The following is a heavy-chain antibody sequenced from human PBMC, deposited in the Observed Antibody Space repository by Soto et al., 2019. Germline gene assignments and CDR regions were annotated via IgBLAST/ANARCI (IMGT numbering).Heavy chain of an antibody. D-gene: IGHD2-2*02. J-gene: IGHJ4*02. CDR1: GFTFSSYG. CDR3: AKLVVPAAIPDY. V-gene: IGHV3-30*18. CDR2: IXXDXXXX. Sequence: GGSRRLSCAASGFTFSSYGMHWVRQAPGKGLXWVXVIXXDXXXXXYXXSVKGRFTISRDNSKNTLYLQMNSLRADDTAVYYCAKLVVPAAIPDYWGQGTLVTVSS.